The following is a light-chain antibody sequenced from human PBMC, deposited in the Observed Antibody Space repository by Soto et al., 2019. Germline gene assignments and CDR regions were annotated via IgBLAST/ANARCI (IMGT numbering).Light chain of an antibody. CDR2: DTG. CDR1: TGAVTSSHF. CDR3: LLSYSGTRV. J-gene: IGLJ2*01. Sequence: QTVVTQEPSLTVSPGGTVTLTCGSSTGAVTSSHFPYWFQQKPGQAPRTLIYDTGNKNSWTPARFSGSLLGDKAALTLSGAQPEDEADYFCLLSYSGTRVFGGGTKVTVL. V-gene: IGLV7-46*01.